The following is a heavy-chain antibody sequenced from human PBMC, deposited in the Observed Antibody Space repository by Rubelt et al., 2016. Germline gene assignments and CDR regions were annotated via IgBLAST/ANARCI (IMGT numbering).Heavy chain of an antibody. CDR2: INSDGSST. D-gene: IGHD3-10*01. CDR1: GFTFSSYW. V-gene: IGHV3-74*01. CDR3: ARVYGSGSSFYYYYGMDV. Sequence: CAASGFTFSSYWMHWVRQAPGKGLVWVSRINSDGSSTSYADSVKGRFTISRDNAKKKLYLQMNSLRAEDTAVYYCARVYGSGSSFYYYYGMDVWGQGTTVTVSS. J-gene: IGHJ6*02.